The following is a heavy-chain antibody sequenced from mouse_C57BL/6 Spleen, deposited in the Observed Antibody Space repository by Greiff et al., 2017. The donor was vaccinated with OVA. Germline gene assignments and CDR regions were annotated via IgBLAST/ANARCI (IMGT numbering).Heavy chain of an antibody. Sequence: VQLQQPGAELVKPGASVKMSCKASGYTFTSYWITWVKQRPGQGLEWIGDIYPGSGSTNYNEKFKSKATLTLDTSSSTAYMQLSSLTSEDSAVYYCARSEDLGDAMDYWGQGTSVTVSS. V-gene: IGHV1-55*01. CDR2: IYPGSGST. CDR3: ARSEDLGDAMDY. J-gene: IGHJ4*01. CDR1: GYTFTSYW. D-gene: IGHD3-3*01.